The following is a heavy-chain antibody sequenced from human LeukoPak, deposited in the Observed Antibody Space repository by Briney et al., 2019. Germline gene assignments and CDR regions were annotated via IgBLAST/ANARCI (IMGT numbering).Heavy chain of an antibody. CDR1: GYSFTRYW. Sequence: GEPLKISCKGSGYSFTRYWIGWVRQLPGKGLEWMGIIYPGDSDTRYSPSFRGQVTISADKSITTPYLQWIGLKASDTAMYYCAVPPIGAECVQQWGQGTLVTVSS. D-gene: IGHD5-24*01. V-gene: IGHV5-51*01. J-gene: IGHJ1*01. CDR2: IYPGDSDT. CDR3: AVPPIGAECVQQ.